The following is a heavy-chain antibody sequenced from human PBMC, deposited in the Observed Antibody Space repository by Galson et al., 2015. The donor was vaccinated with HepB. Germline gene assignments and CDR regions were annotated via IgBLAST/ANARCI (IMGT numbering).Heavy chain of an antibody. J-gene: IGHJ4*02. CDR3: ARESIGAIAAAASFIDY. CDR2: IWYDGSNK. V-gene: IGHV3-33*08. D-gene: IGHD6-13*01. Sequence: SLRLSCAASGFTFSSYGMHWVRQAPGKGLEWVAVIWYDGSNKYYADSVKGRFTISRDNSKNTLYLQMNSLRAEDTAVYYCARESIGAIAAAASFIDYWGQGTLVTVSS. CDR1: GFTFSSYG.